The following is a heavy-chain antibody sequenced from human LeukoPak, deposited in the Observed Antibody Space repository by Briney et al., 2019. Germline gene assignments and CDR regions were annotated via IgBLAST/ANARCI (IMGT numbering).Heavy chain of an antibody. CDR2: ISGSDDST. CDR3: AKWGKLSFYFNGMDV. V-gene: IGHV3-23*01. J-gene: IGHJ6*02. D-gene: IGHD3-16*01. CDR1: GFTFSSYA. Sequence: GGSLRLSCAASGFTFSSYALSWVRQAPGKGPEWISAISGSDDSTYYADSVKGRFTISRDNSKNTLYVQMSSLRAEDTAVYYCAKWGKLSFYFNGMDVWGQGTTVTVSS.